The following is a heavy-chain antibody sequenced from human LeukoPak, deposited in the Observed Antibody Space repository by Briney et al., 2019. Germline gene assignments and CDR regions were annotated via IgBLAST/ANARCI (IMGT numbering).Heavy chain of an antibody. CDR1: GLTFSRYA. V-gene: IGHV3-23*01. J-gene: IGHJ4*02. CDR2: ISGRGGSK. CDR3: AKASTPYYYDSSGYYCDY. Sequence: GGSLTLSCTPSGLTFSRYAMGWARQSPGKGLEWVSAISGRGGSKYYADSVKGRFTISRDNSKNTLYLQMNSLRAEDTAVYYCAKASTPYYYDSSGYYCDYWGQGTLVTVSS. D-gene: IGHD3-22*01.